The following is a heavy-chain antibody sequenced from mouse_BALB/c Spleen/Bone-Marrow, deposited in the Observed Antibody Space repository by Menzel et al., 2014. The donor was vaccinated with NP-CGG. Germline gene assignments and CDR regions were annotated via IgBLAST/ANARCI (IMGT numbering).Heavy chain of an antibody. CDR3: ARNGNYGAWFAY. CDR1: GFNIKDTH. J-gene: IGHJ3*01. CDR2: IDPANGNT. V-gene: IGHV14-3*02. D-gene: IGHD2-1*01. Sequence: VQLQQSGAKLVKPGASVKLSCTASGFNIKDTHMHWVKQRPEQGLEWIGRIDPANGNTKYGPKFQGKATITADTSSNTAYLQLSSLTSEDTAVYYCARNGNYGAWFAYWGQGTLVTVSA.